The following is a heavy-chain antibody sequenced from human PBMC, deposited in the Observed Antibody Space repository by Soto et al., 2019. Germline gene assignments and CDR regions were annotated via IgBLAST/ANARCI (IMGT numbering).Heavy chain of an antibody. CDR1: GFTFSSYA. CDR2: IYSGGST. V-gene: IGHV3-53*01. J-gene: IGHJ6*02. Sequence: GGSLRLSCAASGFTFSSYAMSWVRQAPGKGLEWVSVIYSGGSTYYADSVRGRFTISRDNSKNTLYLQMKSLRAEDTAVYYCARDPPATRHGMDVWGQGTTVTVSS. CDR3: ARDPPATRHGMDV.